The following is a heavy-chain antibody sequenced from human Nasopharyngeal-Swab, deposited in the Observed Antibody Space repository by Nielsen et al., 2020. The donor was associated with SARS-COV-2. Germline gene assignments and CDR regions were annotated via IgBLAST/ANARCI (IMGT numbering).Heavy chain of an antibody. CDR2: VYQSGET. D-gene: IGHD2-2*01. V-gene: IGHV4-38-2*01. J-gene: IGHJ1*01. CDR3: AVGYCSSSNCYREYFQH. Sequence: SETLSLTCSVSGYSISSGYYWAWIRQSPEQGLEWVATVYQSGETYYNPSLRSRVTISVDTSKSQFSLKLSSVTAADTAIYYCAVGYCSSSNCYREYFQHWGQGTLVTVSS. CDR1: GYSISSGYY.